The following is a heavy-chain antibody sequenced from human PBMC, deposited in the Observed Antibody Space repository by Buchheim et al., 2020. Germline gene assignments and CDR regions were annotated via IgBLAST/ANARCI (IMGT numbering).Heavy chain of an antibody. CDR3: ANRQAAAFLDP. J-gene: IGHJ5*02. Sequence: EVQLLESGGGLVQPGGSLRLSCAASGFTFSIYAMSWVRQAPGKGLDWVSSISGSGAGTFYADFVKGRFTISRDNSKNTLYLQIDSLRADDTAVYYCANRQAAAFLDPWGQGTL. CDR2: ISGSGAGT. D-gene: IGHD6-13*01. V-gene: IGHV3-23*01. CDR1: GFTFSIYA.